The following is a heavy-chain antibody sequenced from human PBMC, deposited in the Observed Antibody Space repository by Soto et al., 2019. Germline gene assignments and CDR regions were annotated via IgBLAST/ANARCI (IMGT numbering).Heavy chain of an antibody. V-gene: IGHV3-21*01. CDR2: ISSSSSYI. CDR1: GFTFSSYS. Sequence: EVQLVESGGGLVKPGGSLRLSCAASGFTFSSYSMNWVRQAPGKGLEWVSAISSSSSYIYYADSVKGRFTISRDNATNSLETKMNSPSAEETPVWYCASHPRSTRRYLDYLDYWAQGTLVTFSS. J-gene: IGHJ4*02. D-gene: IGHD2-8*01. CDR3: ASHPRSTRRYLDYLDY.